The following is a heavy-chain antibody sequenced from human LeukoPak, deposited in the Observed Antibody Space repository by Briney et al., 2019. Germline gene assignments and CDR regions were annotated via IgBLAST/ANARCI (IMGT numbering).Heavy chain of an antibody. D-gene: IGHD3-22*01. CDR3: AKDPGSGYYFDY. CDR1: GFTVNSNY. CDR2: ISGGGNT. Sequence: PGGSLRLSCAASGFTVNSNYMSWVRQAPGKGLEWVSVISGGGNTYHADSVKGRFTISRDNSKNTLYLQMNSLRAEDTAVYYCAKDPGSGYYFDYWGQGTLVTVSS. J-gene: IGHJ4*02. V-gene: IGHV3-53*01.